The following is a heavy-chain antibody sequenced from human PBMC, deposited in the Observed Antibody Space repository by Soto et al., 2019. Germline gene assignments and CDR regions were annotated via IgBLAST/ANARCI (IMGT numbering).Heavy chain of an antibody. CDR1: GFTFSSYS. CDR2: ISSSSSYI. CDR3: ARTRIAAAGTKKNWFDP. J-gene: IGHJ5*02. Sequence: PGGSLRLSCAASGFTFSSYSMNWVRQAPGKGLEWVSSISSSSSYIYYADSVKGRFTISRDNAKNSLYLQMNSLRAEDTAVYYCARTRIAAAGTKKNWFDPWGQGTLVTVSS. V-gene: IGHV3-21*01. D-gene: IGHD6-13*01.